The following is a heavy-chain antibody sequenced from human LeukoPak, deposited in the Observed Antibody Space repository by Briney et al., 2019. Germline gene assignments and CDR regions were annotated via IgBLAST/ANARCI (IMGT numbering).Heavy chain of an antibody. V-gene: IGHV3-53*01. J-gene: IGHJ5*02. CDR1: GFTISNNY. CDR2: IYSGGST. Sequence: GGSLRLSCAASGFTISNNYIRWLRQAPGKGLEWVSVIYSGGSTYYADSVKGRFTISRDNSKNTLYLQMNSLRAEDTAVYYCARDELEMATTSWGQGTLVTVSS. CDR3: ARDELEMATTS. D-gene: IGHD5-24*01.